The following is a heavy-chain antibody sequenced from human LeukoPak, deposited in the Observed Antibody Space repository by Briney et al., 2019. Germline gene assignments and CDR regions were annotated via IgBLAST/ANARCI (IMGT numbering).Heavy chain of an antibody. CDR2: IYYSGST. Sequence: SETLSLTCTVSGGSISSYYWSWIRQPPGKGLEWIGYIYYSGSTNYNPSLKSRVTISVDTSKNQFSLKLSSVTAADAAVYYCASLAFTYYDILTGYYTPDYWGQGTLVTVSS. D-gene: IGHD3-9*01. J-gene: IGHJ4*02. CDR3: ASLAFTYYDILTGYYTPDY. CDR1: GGSISSYY. V-gene: IGHV4-59*01.